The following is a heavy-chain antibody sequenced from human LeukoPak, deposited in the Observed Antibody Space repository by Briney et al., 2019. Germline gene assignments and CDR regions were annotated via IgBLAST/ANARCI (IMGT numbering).Heavy chain of an antibody. CDR3: ARSNYYGSGSFPGDY. CDR2: INPNSGGT. Sequence: ASVKVSCKAYGYTFTGHHMHWVRQAPGQGLEWMGWINPNSGGTNYAQKFQDWVTMTRDTSISTAYMELSRLRSDDTAVYYCARSNYYGSGSFPGDYWGQGTLVTVSS. CDR1: GYTFTGHH. J-gene: IGHJ4*02. V-gene: IGHV1-2*04. D-gene: IGHD3-10*01.